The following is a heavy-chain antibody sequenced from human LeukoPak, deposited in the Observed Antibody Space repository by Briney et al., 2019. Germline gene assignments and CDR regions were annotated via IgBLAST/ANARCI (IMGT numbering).Heavy chain of an antibody. CDR1: GFTFGSYN. D-gene: IGHD5-24*01. Sequence: AGGSLRLSCAASGFTFGSYNMNWVRQAPGKGLEWVSYISGGSSTIYYADSVKGRFTISRDNAKNSLYLQMNSLRAEDTAVYYCARSRGGYNLFDYWGQGTLVTVSS. V-gene: IGHV3-48*04. CDR3: ARSRGGYNLFDY. J-gene: IGHJ4*02. CDR2: ISGGSSTI.